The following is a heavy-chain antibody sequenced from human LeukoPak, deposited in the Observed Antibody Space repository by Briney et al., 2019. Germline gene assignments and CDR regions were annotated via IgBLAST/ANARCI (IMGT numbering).Heavy chain of an antibody. CDR1: GGPINNYY. V-gene: IGHV4-59*01. D-gene: IGHD1-26*01. J-gene: IGHJ4*02. CDR3: GGGGTYSQFDY. CDR2: ISDIGRT. Sequence: SETLSLTCTVSGGPINNYYWTWIRQPPGKGLEWIGYISDIGRTNYNPSLKSRVTISVDTSKNQFSLKLTSVTAADTAVYYCGGGGTYSQFDYWGQGTLVAVSS.